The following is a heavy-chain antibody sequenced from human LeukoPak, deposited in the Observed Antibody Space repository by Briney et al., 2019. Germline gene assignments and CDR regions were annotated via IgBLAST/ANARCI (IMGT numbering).Heavy chain of an antibody. Sequence: ASVKVSCKASGYTFTSYYMHWVRQAPRQGLEWMGIINPSGGSTSYAQKFQGRVTMTRDTSTSTVYMELSSLRSEDTAVYYCASSPPVAGTIDYWGQGTLVTVSS. D-gene: IGHD6-19*01. CDR3: ASSPPVAGTIDY. V-gene: IGHV1-46*01. J-gene: IGHJ4*02. CDR2: INPSGGST. CDR1: GYTFTSYY.